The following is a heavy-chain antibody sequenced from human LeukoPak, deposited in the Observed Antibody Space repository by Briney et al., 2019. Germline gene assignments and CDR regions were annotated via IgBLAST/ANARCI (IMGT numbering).Heavy chain of an antibody. J-gene: IGHJ4*02. CDR2: FHDSEGT. V-gene: IGHV4-59*01. CDR1: GGSITNSY. D-gene: IGHD1-26*01. Sequence: PSETLSLTCTVSGGSITNSYWSWIRQPPGKGLEWIGHFHDSEGTNYNPSLKSRVSISLDTSKNQVSLWLNSVTAADTAVYYCARGNPSGRPGIGFWGQGALVSVSP. CDR3: ARGNPSGRPGIGF.